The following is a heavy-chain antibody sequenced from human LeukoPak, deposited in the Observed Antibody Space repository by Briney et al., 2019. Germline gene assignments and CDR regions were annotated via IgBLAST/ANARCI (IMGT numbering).Heavy chain of an antibody. CDR2: ISGSGDAT. CDR3: AKAGGRYLFGGFDY. D-gene: IGHD3-16*01. CDR1: GFTFRTYA. V-gene: IGHV3-23*01. Sequence: GGSLRLSCAASGFTFRTYAMSWVRQAPGKGLERVSPISGSGDATYYADSVKGRFTISRDNSKNTLYLQMNSLRVEDTAVYYCAKAGGRYLFGGFDYWGQGALVTVAS. J-gene: IGHJ4*02.